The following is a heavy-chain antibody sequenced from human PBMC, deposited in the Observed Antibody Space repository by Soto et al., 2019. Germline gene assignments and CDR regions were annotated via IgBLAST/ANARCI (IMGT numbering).Heavy chain of an antibody. CDR2: ISSSSSYI. D-gene: IGHD6-13*01. V-gene: IGHV3-21*01. Sequence: GGSLRLSCAASGFTFSSYSMNWVRQAPGKGLEWVSSISSSSSYIYYADSVKGRFTISRDNAKNSLYLQMNSLRAKDTAVYYCARVGYSSSWYVREYYYYGMDVWGQGTTVTVSS. J-gene: IGHJ6*02. CDR3: ARVGYSSSWYVREYYYYGMDV. CDR1: GFTFSSYS.